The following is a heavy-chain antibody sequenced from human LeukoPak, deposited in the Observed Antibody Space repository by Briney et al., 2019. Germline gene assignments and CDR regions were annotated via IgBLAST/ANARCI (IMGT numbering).Heavy chain of an antibody. CDR2: IYYSGST. J-gene: IGHJ4*02. CDR3: ARVRYGSSWYHTNYFDY. Sequence: SETLSLTCTVSGGSISSYYWSWIRQPPGKGLEWLGYIYYSGSTNYNPSLKSRVTISVDTSKNQFSLKLSSVTAADTAVYYCARVRYGSSWYHTNYFDYWGQGTLVTVSS. V-gene: IGHV4-59*01. CDR1: GGSISSYY. D-gene: IGHD6-13*01.